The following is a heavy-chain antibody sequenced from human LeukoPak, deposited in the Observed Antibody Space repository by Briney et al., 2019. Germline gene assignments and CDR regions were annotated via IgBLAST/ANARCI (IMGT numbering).Heavy chain of an antibody. CDR2: INPSGGST. J-gene: IGHJ4*02. D-gene: IGHD5-24*01. CDR1: GYTFTSYY. CDR3: TREPPDGYSLFDY. Sequence: GASVKVSCKASGYTFTSYYMHWVRQAPGQGLEWMGIINPSGGSTSYAQKFQGRVTMTRDTSTTTVYMELSSLRSEDTAVYYCTREPPDGYSLFDYWGQGTLVTVSS. V-gene: IGHV1-46*01.